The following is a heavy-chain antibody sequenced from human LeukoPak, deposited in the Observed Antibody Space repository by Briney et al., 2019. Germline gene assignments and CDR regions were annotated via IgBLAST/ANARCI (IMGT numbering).Heavy chain of an antibody. D-gene: IGHD6-19*01. J-gene: IGHJ4*02. CDR2: ISRTGTTI. CDR3: ARYLGAVHHWLPV. Sequence: QSGGSLRLSCAASGFTFNSYTMNWVRQAPGKGLEWISYISRTGTTIYYAASVKGLFTISRDNAKNSPHLQMYSTRAETTGLYSCARYLGAVHHWLPVWSEGTLPTVP. CDR1: GFTFNSYT. V-gene: IGHV3-48*01.